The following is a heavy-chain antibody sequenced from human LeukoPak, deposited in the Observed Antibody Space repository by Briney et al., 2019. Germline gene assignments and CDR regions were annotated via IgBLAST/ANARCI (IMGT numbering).Heavy chain of an antibody. CDR2: INHSGST. CDR3: ARVVVVAAGHDY. J-gene: IGHJ4*02. V-gene: IGHV4-34*01. CDR1: GGSFFGYY. Sequence: KPSETLSLTCAVYGGSFFGYYWGWIRQPPGKGLEWIGEINHSGSTNYNPSLKSRVTISVDTSKNQFSLKLSSVTAADTAVYYCARVVVVAAGHDYWGQGTLVTVSS. D-gene: IGHD2-15*01.